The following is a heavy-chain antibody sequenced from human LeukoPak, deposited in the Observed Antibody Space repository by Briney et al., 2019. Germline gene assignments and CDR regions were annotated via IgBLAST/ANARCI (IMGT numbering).Heavy chain of an antibody. CDR3: ASSWIVGEAFDI. V-gene: IGHV6-1*01. CDR2: TYYRSKWYN. D-gene: IGHD3-22*01. Sequence: SQTLALTCAISGDSVSNNRAAWNWIRQSPSRGLEWLGRTYYRSKWYNDYAVSVKSRITINPDTSKNQFSLQLNSVTPEDTAVYYCASSWIVGEAFDIWGQGTMVTVSS. CDR1: GDSVSNNRAA. J-gene: IGHJ3*02.